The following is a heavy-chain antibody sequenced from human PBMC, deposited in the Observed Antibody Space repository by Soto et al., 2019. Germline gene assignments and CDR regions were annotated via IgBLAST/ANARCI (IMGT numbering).Heavy chain of an antibody. V-gene: IGHV5-51*01. CDR3: ASTSIAAAGKDYNWFDP. J-gene: IGHJ5*02. Sequence: PGESLKISCKGSRYSFTSYWIGWVRQMPGKGLEWMGIIYPGDSDTRYSPSFQGQVTISADKSISTAYLQWSSLKASDTAMYYCASTSIAAAGKDYNWFDPWGQGTLVTVSS. CDR1: RYSFTSYW. D-gene: IGHD6-13*01. CDR2: IYPGDSDT.